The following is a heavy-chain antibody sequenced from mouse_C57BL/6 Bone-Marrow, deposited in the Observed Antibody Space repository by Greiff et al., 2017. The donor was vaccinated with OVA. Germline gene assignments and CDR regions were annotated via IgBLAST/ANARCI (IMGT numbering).Heavy chain of an antibody. V-gene: IGHV14-3*01. CDR2: IDPANGNT. J-gene: IGHJ3*01. D-gene: IGHD1-1*01. Sequence: EVQLQQSVAELVRPGASVKLSCTASGFNIKNPYMHWVKQRPEQGLEWIGRIDPANGNTKYAPKFQGKATITADTSSNTAYLQLSSLTSEDTAIYYCAPYYYGSSWFAYWGQGTLVTVSA. CDR1: GFNIKNPY. CDR3: APYYYGSSWFAY.